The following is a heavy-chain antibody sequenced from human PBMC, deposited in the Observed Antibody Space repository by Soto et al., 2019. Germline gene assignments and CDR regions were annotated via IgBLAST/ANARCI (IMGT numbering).Heavy chain of an antibody. V-gene: IGHV3-9*01. CDR2: ISWNSGSI. J-gene: IGHJ4*02. CDR3: AKALGITGTTPFDS. Sequence: EVQLVESGGGLVQPGRSLRLSCAASGFTFDDYAMHWVRQAPGKGLEWVSGISWNSGSIGYADSVKGRFTISRDNAKNSLYLQMNSLRAEDTALYYCAKALGITGTTPFDSWGQGPLVTVSS. D-gene: IGHD1-20*01. CDR1: GFTFDDYA.